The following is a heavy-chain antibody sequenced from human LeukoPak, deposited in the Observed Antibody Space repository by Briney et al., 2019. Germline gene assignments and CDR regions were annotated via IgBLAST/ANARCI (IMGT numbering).Heavy chain of an antibody. Sequence: PEGSLRLSCAASGFTVSNNYMNWVRQAPGKGLEWVSVIYSGGSTNYADSVKGRFTISRDNSKNTLYLQMNSLRAEDTAVYYCIYGYTLDFWGQGTLVTVSS. CDR2: IYSGGST. D-gene: IGHD5-18*01. CDR3: IYGYTLDF. V-gene: IGHV3-53*01. CDR1: GFTVSNNY. J-gene: IGHJ4*02.